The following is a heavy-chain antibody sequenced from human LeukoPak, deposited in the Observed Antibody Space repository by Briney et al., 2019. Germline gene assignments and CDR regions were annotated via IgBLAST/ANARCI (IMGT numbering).Heavy chain of an antibody. Sequence: GGSLRLSCAASGFTFSSYAMHWVRQAPGKGLDWGAVIQYDGSKKYYADSVQGRSTISRDNSKNTMYLQMNSLRAEDTAVYYCARDGASRGAPDDYWGQGTLVTVSS. CDR2: IQYDGSKK. CDR3: ARDGASRGAPDDY. V-gene: IGHV3-30-3*01. CDR1: GFTFSSYA. D-gene: IGHD2-15*01. J-gene: IGHJ4*02.